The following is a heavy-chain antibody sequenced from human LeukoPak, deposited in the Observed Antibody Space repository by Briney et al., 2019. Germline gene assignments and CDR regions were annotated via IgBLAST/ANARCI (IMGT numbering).Heavy chain of an antibody. D-gene: IGHD5-12*01. Sequence: PGGSLRLSCAASGCTFSIYEMYWVRQVPGKGLEWVSYISSTGSTKYYADSVKGRFTISRDNAKNSLYLQMNSLRAEDTAVYYCATLTVASPFDYWGQGALVTVSS. CDR3: ATLTVASPFDY. J-gene: IGHJ4*02. CDR2: ISSTGSTK. CDR1: GCTFSIYE. V-gene: IGHV3-48*03.